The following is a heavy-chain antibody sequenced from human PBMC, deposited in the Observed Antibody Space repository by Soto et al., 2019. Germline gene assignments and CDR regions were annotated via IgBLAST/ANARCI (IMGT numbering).Heavy chain of an antibody. CDR1: GFTFSSYS. D-gene: IGHD2-21*02. CDR2: ISSSSSTI. V-gene: IGHV3-48*02. J-gene: IGHJ6*02. Sequence: GGSLRLSCAASGFTFSSYSMNWVRQAPGKGLEWVSYISSSSSTIYYADSVKGRFTISRDNAKNSLYLQMNSLRDEDTAVYYCARDDCGGDCYPLYYYYGMDVWGQGTTVTVSS. CDR3: ARDDCGGDCYPLYYYYGMDV.